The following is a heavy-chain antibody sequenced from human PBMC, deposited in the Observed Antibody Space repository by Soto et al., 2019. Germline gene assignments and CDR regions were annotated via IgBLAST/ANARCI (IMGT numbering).Heavy chain of an antibody. CDR3: AGGIAVTGSYFRNWFDP. J-gene: IGHJ5*02. D-gene: IGHD6-19*01. CDR2: IYYSGST. CDR1: GGSISSYY. Sequence: SETLSLTCTVSGGSISSYYWSWIRQPPGKGLEWIGYIYYSGSTNSNPSLKSRVTISVDTSKNQVSLKLTSVTAADTAVYYCAGGIAVTGSYFRNWFDPWGQGTLVTVSS. V-gene: IGHV4-59*01.